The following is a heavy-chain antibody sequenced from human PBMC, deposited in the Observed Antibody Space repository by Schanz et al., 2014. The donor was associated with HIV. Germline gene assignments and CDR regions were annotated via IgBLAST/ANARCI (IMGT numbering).Heavy chain of an antibody. Sequence: QVQLVESGGGVVQPGGSLRLSCATSGFTFSDYYMSWIRQAPGKGLEWVSSINHSGTTSYYADSVKGRFTISRDNAKNSLYLQMNSLRAEDTAVYFCARDLYCGGDCYAPYWYFDLWGRGTLVTVSS. CDR1: GFTFSDYY. V-gene: IGHV3-11*01. CDR3: ARDLYCGGDCYAPYWYFDL. J-gene: IGHJ2*01. D-gene: IGHD2-21*02. CDR2: INHSGTTS.